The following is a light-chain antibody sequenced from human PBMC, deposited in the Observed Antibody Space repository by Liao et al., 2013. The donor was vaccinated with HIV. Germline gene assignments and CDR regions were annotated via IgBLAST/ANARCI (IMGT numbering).Light chain of an antibody. Sequence: SYELTQPPAVSVAPGKTARITCGGNNIGSKSVHWHQQKPGQAPVLVIYYDNDRPSGIPERFSGSNSGNTATLTITRVEAGDEADYYCQVWDGDFAVFGGGTKLTVL. V-gene: IGLV3-21*04. CDR1: NIGSKS. CDR3: QVWDGDFAV. CDR2: YDN. J-gene: IGLJ2*01.